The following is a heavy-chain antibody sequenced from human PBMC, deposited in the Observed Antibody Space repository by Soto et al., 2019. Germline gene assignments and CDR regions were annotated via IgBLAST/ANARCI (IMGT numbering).Heavy chain of an antibody. V-gene: IGHV3-7*01. CDR2: IKEDGGER. Sequence: QVVESGGGLVQPGGSLRLSCAASGFAFSHYWMFWVRQAPGMGLEWVANIKEDGGERKYADSVKGRFTISRDNAKNSLYLEMNSLRSEDTAVYYCARDRGGRSGKDVWGKGTTVTVSS. CDR3: ARDRGGRSGKDV. CDR1: GFAFSHYW. J-gene: IGHJ6*04. D-gene: IGHD3-16*01.